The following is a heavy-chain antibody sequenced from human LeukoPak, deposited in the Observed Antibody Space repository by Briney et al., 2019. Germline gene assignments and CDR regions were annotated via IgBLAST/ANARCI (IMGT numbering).Heavy chain of an antibody. CDR3: AKSSGYYDC. CDR1: GFTFNIYA. CDR2: ISGSGGTT. D-gene: IGHD3-22*01. J-gene: IGHJ4*02. Sequence: PGGSLSLSCAASGFTFNIYAMSWVRQAPGKGLEWVSVISGSGGTTFYADSVQGRFTISRDNSKNTLYLQMNSLRAEDTAVYYCAKSSGYYDCWGQGTLVTVSS. V-gene: IGHV3-23*01.